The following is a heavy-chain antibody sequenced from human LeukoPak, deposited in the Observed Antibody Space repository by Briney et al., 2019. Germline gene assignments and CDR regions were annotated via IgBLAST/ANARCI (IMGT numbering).Heavy chain of an antibody. D-gene: IGHD3-9*01. J-gene: IGHJ4*02. CDR2: ISSSGSTI. V-gene: IGHV3-48*03. CDR1: GFTFSSYE. Sequence: GGSLRLSCAASGFTFSSYEMNWVRQAPGKGLEWVSYISSSGSTIYYADSVKGRFTVSRDNAKNSLYLQMNSLRAEDTAVYYCARVSLDYDILTGYSYSLDYWGQGTLVTVSS. CDR3: ARVSLDYDILTGYSYSLDY.